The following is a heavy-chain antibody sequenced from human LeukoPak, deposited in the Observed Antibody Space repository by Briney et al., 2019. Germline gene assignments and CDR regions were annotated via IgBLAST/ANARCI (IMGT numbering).Heavy chain of an antibody. CDR2: IYYSGST. D-gene: IGHD4-17*01. CDR1: GGSISSYY. Sequence: SETLSLTCTVSGGSISSYYWSWIRQPPGKGLEWIGYIYYSGSTNYNPSLRSRVTISVDTSKNQFSLKLSSVTAADTAVYYCARGYGDYAWDAFDIWGQGTMVTVSS. J-gene: IGHJ3*02. CDR3: ARGYGDYAWDAFDI. V-gene: IGHV4-59*01.